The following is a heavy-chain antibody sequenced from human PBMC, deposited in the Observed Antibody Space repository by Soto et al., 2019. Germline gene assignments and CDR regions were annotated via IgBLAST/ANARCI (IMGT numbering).Heavy chain of an antibody. CDR1: GFTFSDYY. J-gene: IGHJ4*02. Sequence: GSLRLSCAASGFTFSDYYMSWIRQAPGKGLEWVSYISSSGSTIYYADSVKGRFTISRDNAKNSLYLQMNSLRAEDTAVYYCARSHLYYDSSGYPAYWGQGTLVTVSS. D-gene: IGHD3-22*01. CDR3: ARSHLYYDSSGYPAY. V-gene: IGHV3-11*01. CDR2: ISSSGSTI.